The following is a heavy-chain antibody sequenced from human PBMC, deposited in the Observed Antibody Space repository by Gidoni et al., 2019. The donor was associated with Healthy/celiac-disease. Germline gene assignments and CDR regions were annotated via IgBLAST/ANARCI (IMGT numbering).Heavy chain of an antibody. CDR3: ARDSSGSGATYWYFDL. CDR2: IIPIFGTA. V-gene: IGHV1-69*01. D-gene: IGHD6-19*01. Sequence: QVQLVQSGAEVKKPGSSVKVSCKASGGTFSSYAISWVRQAPGQGLEWMGGIIPIFGTANYAQKFQGRVTITADESTSTAYMELSSLRSEDTAVYYCARDSSGSGATYWYFDLWGRGTLVTVSS. CDR1: GGTFSSYA. J-gene: IGHJ2*01.